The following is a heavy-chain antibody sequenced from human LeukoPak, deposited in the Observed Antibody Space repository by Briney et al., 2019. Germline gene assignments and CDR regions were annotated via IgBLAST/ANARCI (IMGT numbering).Heavy chain of an antibody. CDR1: GYSISSGYY. Sequence: PSETLSLTCAVSGYSISSGYYWGWIRQPPGKGLEWIGSIYHSGSTYYNPSLKSRVTISVDTSKNQFSLKLSSVTAADTAVYYCASTPIVVVPAASFQDAFDIWGQGTMVTVSS. CDR2: IYHSGST. CDR3: ASTPIVVVPAASFQDAFDI. J-gene: IGHJ3*02. V-gene: IGHV4-38-2*01. D-gene: IGHD2-2*01.